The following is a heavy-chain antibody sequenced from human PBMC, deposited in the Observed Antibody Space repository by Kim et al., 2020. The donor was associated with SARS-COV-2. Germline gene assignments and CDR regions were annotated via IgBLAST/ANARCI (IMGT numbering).Heavy chain of an antibody. Sequence: GESLKISCAASGFTFSSYSMNWVRQAPGKGLEWVSSISSSSTYIYYADSVKGRFTISRDNAKDSLFLQMKSLRAEDTAVYYCARDGRGDYGVDLDFWGQGILVTVSS. J-gene: IGHJ4*02. CDR3: ARDGRGDYGVDLDF. CDR2: ISSSSTYI. CDR1: GFTFSSYS. D-gene: IGHD4-17*01. V-gene: IGHV3-21*06.